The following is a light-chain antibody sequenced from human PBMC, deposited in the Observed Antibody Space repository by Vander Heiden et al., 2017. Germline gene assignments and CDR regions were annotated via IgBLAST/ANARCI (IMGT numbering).Light chain of an antibody. CDR3: QQRSNWPLT. CDR1: QSVSRF. Sequence: EIVLTQSPATLSLSPGERATLSCRASQSVSRFLAWYQQKPGQAPRLLIYDASNRATGIPVRFRGSGSGTDFNLTISSLEPEDFAVYYCQQRSNWPLTFGGGTKVEIK. J-gene: IGKJ4*01. CDR2: DAS. V-gene: IGKV3-11*01.